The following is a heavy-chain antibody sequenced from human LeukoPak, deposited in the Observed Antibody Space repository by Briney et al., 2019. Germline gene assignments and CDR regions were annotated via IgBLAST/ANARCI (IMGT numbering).Heavy chain of an antibody. CDR2: IIPIFGTA. CDR3: ANTNYDILTGYYPYNWFDP. CDR1: GGTFSSYA. Sequence: SVKVSCKASGGTFSSYAISWVRQAPGQGLEWMGGIIPIFGTANYAQKFQGRVTITADGSTSTAYMELSSLRSEDTAVYYCANTNYDILTGYYPYNWFDPWGQGTLVTVSS. V-gene: IGHV1-69*13. D-gene: IGHD3-9*01. J-gene: IGHJ5*02.